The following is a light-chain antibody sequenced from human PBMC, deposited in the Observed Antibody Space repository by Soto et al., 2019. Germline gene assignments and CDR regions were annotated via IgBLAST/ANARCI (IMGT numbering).Light chain of an antibody. CDR2: DAS. J-gene: IGKJ4*01. V-gene: IGKV3-11*01. CDR3: QPRSRWPPT. CDR1: QSISSY. Sequence: LFTQSPSTLSLSRMQRFTLSCSSSQSISSYLAWYQQKPGQASRLLIYDASNRATGIPARFSGSGSGTDFPLTLSSLEPEDFALYFCQPRSRWPPTFGGGTKVDIK.